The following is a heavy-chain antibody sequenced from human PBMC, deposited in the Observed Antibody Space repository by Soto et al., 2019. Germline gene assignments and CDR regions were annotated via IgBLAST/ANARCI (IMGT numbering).Heavy chain of an antibody. CDR3: ARFRRYNWFDL. J-gene: IGHJ5*02. V-gene: IGHV4-34*01. CDR2: INHSGST. CDR1: GGSFSGYY. Sequence: SETLSLTCAVYGGSFSGYYWSWIRQPPGKGLEWIGEINHSGSTNYNPSLKSRVTISVDTSKNQFSLKLSSVTAADTAVYYCARFRRYNWFDLWGQGTLVTVSS.